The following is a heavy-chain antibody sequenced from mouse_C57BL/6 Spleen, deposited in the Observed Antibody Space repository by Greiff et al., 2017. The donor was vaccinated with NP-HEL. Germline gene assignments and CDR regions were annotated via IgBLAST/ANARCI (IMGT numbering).Heavy chain of an antibody. V-gene: IGHV3-6*01. CDR1: GYSITSGYY. J-gene: IGHJ4*01. D-gene: IGHD2-2*01. CDR3: ARDRGYYNAMDY. CDR2: ISYDGSN. Sequence: EVKLMESGPGLVKPSQSLSLTCSVTGYSITSGYYWNWIRQFPGNKLEWMGYISYDGSNNYNPSLKNRIPITRDTSKNQFFLKLNSVTTEDTATYYCARDRGYYNAMDYWGQGTSVTVSS.